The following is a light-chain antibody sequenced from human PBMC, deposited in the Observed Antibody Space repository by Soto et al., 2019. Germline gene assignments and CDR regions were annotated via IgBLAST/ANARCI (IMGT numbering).Light chain of an antibody. CDR2: KAS. CDR3: QHYNSYSEA. CDR1: QTISSW. J-gene: IGKJ1*01. Sequence: DIQMTQSPSTLSGSVVDIVKTTCRASQTISSWLAWYQQTPGKAPKLLIYKASTLKSGVPSRFSGSGSGTEFTLTISSLQPDDFATYYCQHYNSYSEACGQGTKGDIK. V-gene: IGKV1-5*03.